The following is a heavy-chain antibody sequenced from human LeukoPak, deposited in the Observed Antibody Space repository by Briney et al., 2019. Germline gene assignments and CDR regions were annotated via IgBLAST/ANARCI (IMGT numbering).Heavy chain of an antibody. Sequence: GGSLRLSCAASGFTFSSYSMNWVHQAPGKGLEWVSSISSSSSYIYYADSVKGRFTISRDNAKNSLYLQMNSLRAEDTAVYYCARDRASVSRPFDYWGQGTLDTVSS. J-gene: IGHJ4*02. CDR1: GFTFSSYS. CDR3: ARDRASVSRPFDY. V-gene: IGHV3-21*01. CDR2: ISSSSSYI.